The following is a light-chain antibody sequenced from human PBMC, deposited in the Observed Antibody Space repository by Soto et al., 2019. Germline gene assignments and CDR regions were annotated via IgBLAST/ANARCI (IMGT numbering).Light chain of an antibody. CDR3: MQGTLWPFS. V-gene: IGKV2-30*01. J-gene: IGKJ3*01. CDR2: LVS. Sequence: DDGGPQYPLSLSVTLGQAASISCRPSRSLVYGDGRTYLNWFHQRPGQSPSRLIYLVSNRDSGVPDRFGGSGSGTDFTLKISRVEAEDVGIYYCMQGTLWPFSFGPGTKVDIK. CDR1: RSLVYGDGRTY.